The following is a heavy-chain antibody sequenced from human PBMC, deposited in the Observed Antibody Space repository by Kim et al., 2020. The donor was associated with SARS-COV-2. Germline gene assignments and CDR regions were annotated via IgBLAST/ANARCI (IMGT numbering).Heavy chain of an antibody. J-gene: IGHJ6*03. V-gene: IGHV4-4*09. CDR3: ARVTYYDFWSGYMDV. Sequence: PSLKSRVTISVDTSKNQFSLKLSSVTAADTAVYYCARVTYYDFWSGYMDVWGQGTTVTVSS. D-gene: IGHD3-3*01.